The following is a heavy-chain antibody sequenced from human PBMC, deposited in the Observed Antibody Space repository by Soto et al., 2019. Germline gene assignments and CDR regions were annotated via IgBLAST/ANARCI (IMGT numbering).Heavy chain of an antibody. CDR2: VYNSGST. CDR1: GGSISSNY. Sequence: PSETLSLTCTVSGGSISSNYWTWIRQPPGKGLEWIGYVYNSGSTNYNPSLKSRVTISEDASKSQFSLKVNSMTAADTAVYYCARYRREAVAGYTLDNWGQGILVTVSS. D-gene: IGHD6-13*01. V-gene: IGHV4-59*01. J-gene: IGHJ4*02. CDR3: ARYRREAVAGYTLDN.